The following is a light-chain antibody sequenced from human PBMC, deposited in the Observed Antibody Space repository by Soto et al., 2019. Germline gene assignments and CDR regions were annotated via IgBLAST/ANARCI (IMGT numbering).Light chain of an antibody. J-gene: IGLJ2*01. CDR3: SSYAGGNNLV. CDR1: SSDIGLYNY. V-gene: IGLV2-8*01. CDR2: EVS. Sequence: QSALTQPPSASGSPGQSVTISCTGTSSDIGLYNYVSWYQQHPGKAPKVIIFEVSQRPSGVPYRFSGSKSGNTASLNVSGLQAEDEANYFCSSYAGGNNLVFGGGTKLTVL.